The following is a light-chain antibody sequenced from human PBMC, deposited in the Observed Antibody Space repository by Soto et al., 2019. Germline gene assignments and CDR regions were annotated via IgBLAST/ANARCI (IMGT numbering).Light chain of an antibody. CDR3: QQYSGYWT. CDR2: KAS. Sequence: DIQMTQSPSTLSASVGDRVTITCRASQSISSWLAWYQQKPGKAPKLLIYKASSLESGVPSRFSGSGSGTEFTLTISRLQPDDFATYYCQQYSGYWTFGQGTKVEIK. V-gene: IGKV1-5*03. J-gene: IGKJ1*01. CDR1: QSISSW.